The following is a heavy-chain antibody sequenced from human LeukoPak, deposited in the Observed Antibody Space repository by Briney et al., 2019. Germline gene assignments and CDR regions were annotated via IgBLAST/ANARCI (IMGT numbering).Heavy chain of an antibody. CDR2: IKQDGSEK. CDR1: GFTFSDYW. V-gene: IGHV3-7*05. D-gene: IGHD3-10*01. J-gene: IGHJ4*02. CDR3: ARDRVTMVRGVNYYFDY. Sequence: GGFLRLSCAASGFTFSDYWMTWVRQAPGKGLEWVANIKQDGSEKYYVDSVKGRFTISRDNAMNSLYLQMNSLRAEDTAVYYCARDRVTMVRGVNYYFDYWGQGTLVTVSS.